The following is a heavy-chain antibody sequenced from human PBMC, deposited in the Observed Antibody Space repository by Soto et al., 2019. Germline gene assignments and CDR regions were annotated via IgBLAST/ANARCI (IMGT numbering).Heavy chain of an antibody. Sequence: SETLSLTCTVSGGSISSADYYWSWIRQPPGKGLEWIGFISYNGNTYYNPSLKSRLTVSVDTSKNQFSLRLTSVTAADTAVYFCAREKGGYYDSNHYYVFYDYWGQGTLVTVSS. CDR1: GGSISSADYY. CDR2: ISYNGNT. V-gene: IGHV4-30-4*01. CDR3: AREKGGYYDSNHYYVFYDY. J-gene: IGHJ4*02. D-gene: IGHD3-22*01.